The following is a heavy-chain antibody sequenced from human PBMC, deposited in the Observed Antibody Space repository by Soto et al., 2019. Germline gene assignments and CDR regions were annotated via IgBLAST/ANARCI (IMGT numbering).Heavy chain of an antibody. J-gene: IGHJ6*02. CDR1: GGSITGAYY. D-gene: IGHD2-15*01. Sequence: QVQLQELGPGLVKSSETLSLTCNVSGGSITGAYYWNWIRQHPGKGLEWIGSIHYRGTTDYNPSLKSRITISLDRSKNQFALKLSSVTAADTAVYYCARVRDSFGLDVWGQGTTVTVSS. CDR3: ARVRDSFGLDV. V-gene: IGHV4-31*03. CDR2: IHYRGTT.